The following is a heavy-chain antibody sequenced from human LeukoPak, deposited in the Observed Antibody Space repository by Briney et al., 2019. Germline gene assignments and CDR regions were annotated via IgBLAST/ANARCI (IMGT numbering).Heavy chain of an antibody. V-gene: IGHV3-74*01. CDR1: GFTFSDSW. Sequence: GGSLRLSCSASGFTFSDSWMHWVRQGPGKGPEWLSRTSKDGSDTVYADSAKGRLTASRDNARNTVYLELTNLRPDDTALYYCARGGYSGSYYRFSWGRGTLVTVAS. CDR2: TSKDGSDT. D-gene: IGHD6-6*01. CDR3: ARGGYSGSYYRFS. J-gene: IGHJ4*02.